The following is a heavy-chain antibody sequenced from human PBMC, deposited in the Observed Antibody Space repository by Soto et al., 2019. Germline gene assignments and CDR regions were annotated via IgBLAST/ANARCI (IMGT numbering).Heavy chain of an antibody. D-gene: IGHD1-26*01. J-gene: IGHJ4*02. Sequence: QVTLKESGPVLVKPTETLTLTCSVSGFSLSKARMGVSWIRQPPGKALEWLAHIFWNDERSYNTSLKSRLTISRDTSKSQAVLTMTNVDPVDTGTYFCARALREGLPIYYFDSWGQGTLVTVSS. CDR1: GFSLSKARMG. CDR3: ARALREGLPIYYFDS. CDR2: IFWNDER. V-gene: IGHV2-26*01.